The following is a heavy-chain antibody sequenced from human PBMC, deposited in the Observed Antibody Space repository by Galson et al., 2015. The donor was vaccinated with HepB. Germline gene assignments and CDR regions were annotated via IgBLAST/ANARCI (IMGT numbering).Heavy chain of an antibody. CDR2: ISYDGSNK. CDR1: GFTFSSYA. D-gene: IGHD5-12*01. CDR3: ARENSGYDLGGDPNFDY. V-gene: IGHV3-30-3*01. J-gene: IGHJ4*02. Sequence: SLRLSCAASGFTFSSYAMHWVRQAPGKGLEWVAVISYDGSNKYYADSVKGRFTISRDNSKNTLYLQMNSLRAEDTAVYYCARENSGYDLGGDPNFDYWGQGTLVTVSS.